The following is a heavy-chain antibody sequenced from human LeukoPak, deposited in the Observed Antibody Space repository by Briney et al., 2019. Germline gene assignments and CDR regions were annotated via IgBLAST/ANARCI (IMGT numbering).Heavy chain of an antibody. CDR3: AKIWKDILTGYLGWGPLPPEVTNNYVMDV. J-gene: IGHJ6*02. CDR2: INPSGGST. CDR1: GYTFTSYY. Sequence: ASVKVSCKASGYTFTSYYMHWVRQAPGQGLEWMGIINPSGGSTSYAQKFQGRVTMTRDTSTSTVYMELSSLRAEDTAVYYCAKIWKDILTGYLGWGPLPPEVTNNYVMDVWGQGTTVTVSS. D-gene: IGHD3-9*01. V-gene: IGHV1-46*01.